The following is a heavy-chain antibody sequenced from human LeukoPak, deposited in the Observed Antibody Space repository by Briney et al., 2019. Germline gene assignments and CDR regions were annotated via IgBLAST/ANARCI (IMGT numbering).Heavy chain of an antibody. CDR2: IQQDGSEK. V-gene: IGHV3-7*01. Sequence: GGSLRLSCAASGFTFSSYWMSWVRQAPGKGLEWVANIQQDGSEKYYVDSVKGRFTISRDNDKNSLYLQMNSLRAEDTAVYYCARDGGDYGNWFDPWGQGTLVTVSS. J-gene: IGHJ5*02. D-gene: IGHD2-21*02. CDR1: GFTFSSYW. CDR3: ARDGGDYGNWFDP.